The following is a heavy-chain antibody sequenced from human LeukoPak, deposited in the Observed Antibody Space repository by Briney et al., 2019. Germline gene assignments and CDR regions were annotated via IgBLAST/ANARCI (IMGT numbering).Heavy chain of an antibody. CDR1: GYTFTGYY. V-gene: IGHV1-2*06. D-gene: IGHD6-19*01. CDR3: ARDPAIAVAGKGYFQH. J-gene: IGHJ1*01. Sequence: ASVKVSCKTSGYTFTGYYMHWVRQAPGQGLEWMGRINPNTGDTEYAQKFQGRVTMTRDTSITTAYMALSRLRSDDTAVYYCARDPAIAVAGKGYFQHWGQGTLVTVSS. CDR2: INPNTGDT.